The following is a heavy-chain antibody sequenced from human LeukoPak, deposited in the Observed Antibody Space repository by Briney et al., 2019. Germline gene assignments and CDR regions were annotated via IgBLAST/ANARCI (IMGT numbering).Heavy chain of an antibody. CDR1: GFTVSSNY. Sequence: GGSLRLSCAASGFTVSSNYMSWVRQAPGKGLEWVSVIYSGGSTYYADSVKGRFTISRDNSKNTLYLQMNSLRAEDTAVYYCAIIGSGGSIEYFQHWGQGTLVTVSS. V-gene: IGHV3-66*01. CDR2: IYSGGST. CDR3: AIIGSGGSIEYFQH. D-gene: IGHD2-15*01. J-gene: IGHJ1*01.